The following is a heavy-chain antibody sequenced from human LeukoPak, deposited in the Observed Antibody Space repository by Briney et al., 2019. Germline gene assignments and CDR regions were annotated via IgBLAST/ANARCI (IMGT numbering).Heavy chain of an antibody. V-gene: IGHV1-24*01. CDR1: EYTLTELS. CDR3: AADRGDYSGSYWTAFDI. D-gene: IGHD1-26*01. Sequence: ASVTVSCKVSEYTLTELSMHWVRQAPGKGLEWLGGFDPEDGEIIYAQKFQGRVTMSDDTPTDTAYMELGSLRSGDTAVYYCAADRGDYSGSYWTAFDIWGQGTMVTVSS. J-gene: IGHJ3*02. CDR2: FDPEDGEI.